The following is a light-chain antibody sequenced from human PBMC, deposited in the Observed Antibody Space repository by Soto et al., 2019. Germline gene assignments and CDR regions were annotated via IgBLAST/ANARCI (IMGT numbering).Light chain of an antibody. Sequence: DVHLTQSPSSLSASVGDRVTITCRASQFINHYLNWYQQRPGAAPKALIYEGSTLQSGVPSRFSGGGSGTDFTLTISSLQPEDVATYFCQQSYSDWTFGQGTKVEIK. V-gene: IGKV1-39*01. CDR3: QQSYSDWT. CDR2: EGS. J-gene: IGKJ1*01. CDR1: QFINHY.